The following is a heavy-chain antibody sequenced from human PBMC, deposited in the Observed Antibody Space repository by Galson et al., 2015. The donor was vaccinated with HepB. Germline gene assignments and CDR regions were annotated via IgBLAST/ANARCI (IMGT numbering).Heavy chain of an antibody. D-gene: IGHD6-13*01. CDR3: AKDILWRQQLNCYGMDV. CDR1: GFTFSSYG. CDR2: IRYDGSNK. Sequence: SLRLSCAASGFTFSSYGMHWVRQAPGKGLEWVAFIRYDGSNKYYADSVKGRFTISRDNSKNTLYLQMNSLRAEDTTVYYCAKDILWRQQLNCYGMDVWGQGTTVTVSS. J-gene: IGHJ6*02. V-gene: IGHV3-30*02.